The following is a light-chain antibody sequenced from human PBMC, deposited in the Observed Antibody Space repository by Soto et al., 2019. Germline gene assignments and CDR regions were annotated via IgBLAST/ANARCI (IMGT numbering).Light chain of an antibody. Sequence: QSVLTQSPSASGTPGQRVTISCSGRSSNIGSNFVYWYQHLPGTAPKLVIYRNSQRPSGVPDRFSGSKSGTSASLAISGLKSEDEADYYCAGWDDSLSGYVFGPGTKLTVL. CDR1: SSNIGSNF. CDR2: RNS. J-gene: IGLJ1*01. V-gene: IGLV1-47*01. CDR3: AGWDDSLSGYV.